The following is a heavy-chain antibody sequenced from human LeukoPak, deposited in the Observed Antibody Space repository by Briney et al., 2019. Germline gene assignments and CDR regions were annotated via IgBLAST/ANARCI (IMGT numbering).Heavy chain of an antibody. Sequence: SETPSLTCTVSGGSISSYYWSWIRQPPGKGLEWIGHIYYSGSTNYNPSLKSRVTISVDTSKNQFSLKLSSVTAADTAVYYCARGVGWFDPWGQGTLVTVSS. CDR3: ARGVGWFDP. V-gene: IGHV4-59*01. CDR2: IYYSGST. CDR1: GGSISSYY. D-gene: IGHD3-16*01. J-gene: IGHJ5*02.